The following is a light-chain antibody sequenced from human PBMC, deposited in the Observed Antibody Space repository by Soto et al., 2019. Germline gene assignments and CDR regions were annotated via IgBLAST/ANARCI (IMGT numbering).Light chain of an antibody. CDR2: GAS. J-gene: IGKJ5*01. Sequence: SPGTLSLSPGERATHSCRASQSVSSSYLAWYQQKPGQAPRLLIYGASSRATGIPDRFSGSGSGTDFTLTISRLEPEDFAVYYCQQYGSSSTFGQGTRLEIK. CDR3: QQYGSSST. CDR1: QSVSSSY. V-gene: IGKV3-20*01.